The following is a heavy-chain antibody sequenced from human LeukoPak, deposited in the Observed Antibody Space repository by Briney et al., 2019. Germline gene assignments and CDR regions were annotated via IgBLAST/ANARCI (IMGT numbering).Heavy chain of an antibody. CDR3: ARGRTIFGVVNYYYYYMDV. CDR2: ISAYNGNT. Sequence: ASVKVSCKASGYTFTSYGISWVRQAPGQGLEWMGWISAYNGNTNYAQKLQGRVTMTTDTSTSTAYMELRSLRSDDTAVYYCARGRTIFGVVNYYYYYMDVWGKGTTVTVSS. V-gene: IGHV1-18*01. D-gene: IGHD3-3*01. J-gene: IGHJ6*03. CDR1: GYTFTSYG.